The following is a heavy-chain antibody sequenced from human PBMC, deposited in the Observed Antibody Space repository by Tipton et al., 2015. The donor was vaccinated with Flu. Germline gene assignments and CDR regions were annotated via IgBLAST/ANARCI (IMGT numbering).Heavy chain of an antibody. Sequence: SLRLSCAASGFTFSSYAMHWVRQAPGKGLEWVAVITYDGSNKYYADSVKGRFTISRDNSKNTLYLQRNSLRAEDTAVYYCARDPKLWYFDYWGQGALGTVSS. V-gene: IGHV3-30*04. CDR2: ITYDGSNK. CDR3: ARDPKLWYFDY. CDR1: GFTFSSYA. J-gene: IGHJ4*02. D-gene: IGHD2-15*01.